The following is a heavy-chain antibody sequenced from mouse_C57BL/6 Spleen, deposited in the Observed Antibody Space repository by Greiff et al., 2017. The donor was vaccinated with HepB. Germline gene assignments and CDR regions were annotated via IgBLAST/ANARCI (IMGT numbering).Heavy chain of an antibody. CDR3: ARDLYGSSYKDY. D-gene: IGHD1-1*01. CDR1: GYSITSGYY. V-gene: IGHV3-6*01. CDR2: ISYDGSN. Sequence: EVKLQESGPGLVKPSQSLSLTYSVTGYSITSGYYWNWIRQFPGNKLEWMGYISYDGSNNYNPSLKNRISITRDTSKNQFFLKLNSVTTEDTATYYCARDLYGSSYKDYWGQGTTLTVSS. J-gene: IGHJ2*01.